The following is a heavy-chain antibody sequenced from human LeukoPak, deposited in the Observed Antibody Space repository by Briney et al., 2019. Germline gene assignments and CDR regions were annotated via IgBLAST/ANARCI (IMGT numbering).Heavy chain of an antibody. CDR1: GYSFTNYW. D-gene: IGHD3-10*01. Sequence: GESLKISCKGSGYSFTNYWIGWVRQMPGKGLGCMGFIYPGDSDTTYSPSFQGQVTISADKSISTAYLQWSSLKASDTAIYYCAKLGGETYSSGSGSYPNWYFDLWGRGTLVTVSS. J-gene: IGHJ2*01. CDR2: IYPGDSDT. CDR3: AKLGGETYSSGSGSYPNWYFDL. V-gene: IGHV5-51*01.